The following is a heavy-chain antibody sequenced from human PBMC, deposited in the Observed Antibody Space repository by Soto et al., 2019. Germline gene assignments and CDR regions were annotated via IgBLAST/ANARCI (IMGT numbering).Heavy chain of an antibody. V-gene: IGHV3-30*03. Sequence: QVQLVESGGGVVQPGRSLRLSCAASGFPFTSYGMHWVREGPDKGLEWVALISYDGSDKYYADSVKFRFTISRANPKNTLYLQMNSLRPDDRALYYCVGGQYYFGYRGQGTVVIVSS. D-gene: IGHD3-10*01. CDR1: GFPFTSYG. CDR2: ISYDGSDK. CDR3: VGGQYYFGY. J-gene: IGHJ4*02.